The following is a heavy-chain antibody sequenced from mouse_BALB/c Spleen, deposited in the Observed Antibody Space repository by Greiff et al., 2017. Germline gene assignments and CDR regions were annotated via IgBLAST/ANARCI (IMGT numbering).Heavy chain of an antibody. Sequence: EVQGVESGGGLVKPGGSLKLSCAASGFTFSSYAMSWVRQTPEKRLEWVASISSGGSTYYPDSVKGRFTISRDNARNILYLQMSSLRSEDTAMYYCAATALAYWGQGTLVTVSA. V-gene: IGHV5-6-5*01. CDR3: AATALAY. CDR1: GFTFSSYA. J-gene: IGHJ3*01. CDR2: ISSGGST. D-gene: IGHD1-2*01.